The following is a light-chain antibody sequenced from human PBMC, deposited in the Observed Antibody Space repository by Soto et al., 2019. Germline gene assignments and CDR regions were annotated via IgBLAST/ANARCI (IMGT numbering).Light chain of an antibody. Sequence: QSALTQPSSMSGSPGQSITISCTGTSSDVGAYDHVSWHQQRPGRAPKVLIYDVGIRPSEVSNRFSGSKSGDTASLTISGLQAEDEAIYYCASKTTSSTVLFGGGTKLTVL. CDR1: SSDVGAYDH. J-gene: IGLJ2*01. CDR3: ASKTTSSTVL. CDR2: DVG. V-gene: IGLV2-14*03.